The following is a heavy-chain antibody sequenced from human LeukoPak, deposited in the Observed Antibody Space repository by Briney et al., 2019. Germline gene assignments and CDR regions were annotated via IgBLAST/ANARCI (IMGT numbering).Heavy chain of an antibody. CDR1: GFTFSSYG. J-gene: IGHJ6*02. CDR3: ARDRRPGYSSYYYGMDV. Sequence: PGRSLRLSCAASGFTFSSYGMHWVRQAPGKGLEWVALISYDGSNKYYADSVKGRFTISRDNSKNTLYLQMNSLRAEDTAVYYCARDRRPGYSSYYYGMDVWGQGTTVTVSS. D-gene: IGHD5-18*01. V-gene: IGHV3-30*03. CDR2: ISYDGSNK.